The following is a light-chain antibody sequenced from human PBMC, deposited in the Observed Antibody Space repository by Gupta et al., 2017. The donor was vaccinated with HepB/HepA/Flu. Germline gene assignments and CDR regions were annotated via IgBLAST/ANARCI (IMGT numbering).Light chain of an antibody. CDR2: DVS. V-gene: IGLV2-14*03. Sequence: QSALTQAASGSGSPGQSITISCTGTSSDIGAYNYVSWYQQHPDKAPKLMIYDVSSRPPGVSNRFSGSKSGNTASLIISGLQAEDEADYYCCSYTSSSTLVFGGGTKLTVL. CDR3: CSYTSSSTLV. J-gene: IGLJ3*02. CDR1: SSDIGAYNY.